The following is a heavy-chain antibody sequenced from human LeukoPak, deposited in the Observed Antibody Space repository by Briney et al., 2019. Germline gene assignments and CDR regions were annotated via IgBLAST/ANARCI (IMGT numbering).Heavy chain of an antibody. Sequence: GGSLRLPCAASGFTFSSYGMHWVRRAPGKGLEWVAVIWYDGSNKYYADSVKGRFTISRDNSKNTLYLQMNSLRAEDTAVYYCARGRRPPYYFDYWGQGTLVTVSS. CDR3: ARGRRPPYYFDY. CDR2: IWYDGSNK. J-gene: IGHJ4*02. CDR1: GFTFSSYG. V-gene: IGHV3-33*01.